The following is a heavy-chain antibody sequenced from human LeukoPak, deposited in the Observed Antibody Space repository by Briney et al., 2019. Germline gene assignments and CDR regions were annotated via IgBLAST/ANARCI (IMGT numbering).Heavy chain of an antibody. J-gene: IGHJ6*03. CDR2: ISSSVSTI. V-gene: IGHV3-48*03. D-gene: IGHD6-13*01. CDR3: ARGAVHSSSWYGAQYYYYYYYMDV. CDR1: GFTFSSYE. Sequence: GGSLRLSCAASGFTFSSYEMNWVRQAPGKGLEWVSYISSSVSTIYYADSVKGRFTISRDNAKNSLYLQMNSLRAEDTAVYYCARGAVHSSSWYGAQYYYYYYYMDVWGKGTTVTISS.